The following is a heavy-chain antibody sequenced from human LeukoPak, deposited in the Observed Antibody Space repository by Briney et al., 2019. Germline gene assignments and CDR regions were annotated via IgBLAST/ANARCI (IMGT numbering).Heavy chain of an antibody. V-gene: IGHV3-7*03. CDR3: ARDLRFLEWFNYYYYGMDV. D-gene: IGHD3-3*01. Sequence: SGGSLRLSCAASGFTFSSYWVSWVRQAPGKGLEWVANIKQDGSEKYYVDSVKGRFTISRDNAKNSLYLQMNSLRAEDTAVYYCARDLRFLEWFNYYYYGMDVWGQGTTVTVSS. CDR2: IKQDGSEK. CDR1: GFTFSSYW. J-gene: IGHJ6*02.